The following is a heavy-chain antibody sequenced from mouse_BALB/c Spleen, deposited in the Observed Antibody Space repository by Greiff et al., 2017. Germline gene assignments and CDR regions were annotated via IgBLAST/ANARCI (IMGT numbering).Heavy chain of an antibody. Sequence: EVQRVESGGGLVQPGGSLKLSCAASGFTFTSYCMSWVRQTPGKRLELVATINRNGGSTYYPDSVKGRITISRDNAKNTLYLQMSSLKSEDTAMYDCARDGEPPEGYFDVWGEGTTVTVSS. CDR2: INRNGGST. CDR1: GFTFTSYC. CDR3: ARDGEPPEGYFDV. V-gene: IGHV5-6-3*01. J-gene: IGHJ1*01.